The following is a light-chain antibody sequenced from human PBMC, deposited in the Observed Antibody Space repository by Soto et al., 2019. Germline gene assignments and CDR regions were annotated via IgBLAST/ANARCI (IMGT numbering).Light chain of an antibody. Sequence: DIVMTQSPLSLPVTPGEPASISCRSSQSLLHSNGYNYLDWYLQKPGQSPQLLIYLGSNRASGVPERFSGSGSRTDFTLKISRVEAEDVGVYYCMQALQTPWTFGQGTKVEIK. CDR3: MQALQTPWT. CDR1: QSLLHSNGYNY. CDR2: LGS. V-gene: IGKV2-28*01. J-gene: IGKJ1*01.